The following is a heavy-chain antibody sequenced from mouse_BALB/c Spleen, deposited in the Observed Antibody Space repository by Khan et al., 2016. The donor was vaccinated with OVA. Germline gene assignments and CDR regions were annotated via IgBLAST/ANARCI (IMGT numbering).Heavy chain of an antibody. V-gene: IGHV1S135*01. D-gene: IGHD1-1*01. J-gene: IGHJ2*01. CDR2: IDPYNGGT. Sequence: VRLQQSGPELVKPGASVKVSCKASGYSFTDYNIFWVKQSHGKSLEWIGYIDPYNGGTSYNQKFEGKATLTVDKSSSTAFMHLSSLTSEDSAVFYCARTDYYGSSYYFDYWGQSTTLTVSS. CDR3: ARTDYYGSSYYFDY. CDR1: GYSFTDYN.